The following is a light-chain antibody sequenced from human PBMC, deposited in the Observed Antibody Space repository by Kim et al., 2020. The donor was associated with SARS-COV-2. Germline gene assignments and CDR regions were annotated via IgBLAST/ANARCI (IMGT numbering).Light chain of an antibody. J-gene: IGLJ2*01. V-gene: IGLV6-57*01. CDR1: SGSIASNY. CDR3: QSYDSSNVV. Sequence: NFMLTQPHSVSESPGKTVTISCTRSSGSIASNYVQWYQQRPGSSPTAVIYEDNQRPSGVPTRFSGSIDRSSNSASLTISGLKTEDEADYYCQSYDSSNVVFGGGTQRTVL. CDR2: EDN.